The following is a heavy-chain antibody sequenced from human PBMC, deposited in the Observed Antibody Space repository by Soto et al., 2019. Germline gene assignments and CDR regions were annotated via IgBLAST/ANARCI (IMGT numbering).Heavy chain of an antibody. CDR3: ARTPPYYDYVWGSYRPGSFDY. D-gene: IGHD3-16*02. CDR2: VNHSGST. V-gene: IGHV4-34*01. J-gene: IGHJ4*02. CDR1: GGSFSGNY. Sequence: SETLSLTCAVSGGSFSGNYWSWIRQPPGKGQEWIGEVNHSGSTYYNSSLKSRVTISVDTSKNQFSLKLSSVTAADTAVYYCARTPPYYDYVWGSYRPGSFDYWGQGTLVTVSS.